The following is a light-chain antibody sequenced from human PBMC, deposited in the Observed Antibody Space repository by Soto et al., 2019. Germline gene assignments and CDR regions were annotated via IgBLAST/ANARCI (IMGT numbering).Light chain of an antibody. Sequence: SYELTQPPSVSVAPGKTARITCEENNIRSKSVHWYQQKPGQAPVLVIYYDSDRPSGIPERLSGSNSGNTATLTISRVEAGDEADYYCQVWDSSSDRDVVFGGGTKLTVL. J-gene: IGLJ2*01. CDR1: NIRSKS. CDR3: QVWDSSSDRDVV. CDR2: YDS. V-gene: IGLV3-21*04.